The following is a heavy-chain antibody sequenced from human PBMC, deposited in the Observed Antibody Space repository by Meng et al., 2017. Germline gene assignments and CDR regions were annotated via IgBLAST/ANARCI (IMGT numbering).Heavy chain of an antibody. J-gene: IGHJ4*02. CDR2: INQDGSAK. V-gene: IGHV3-7*01. CDR1: GFTFSQYW. Sequence: GESLKISCAASGFTFSQYWMTWVRQAPGKGLEWVANINQDGSAKSYVDSVKGRFTISRDNAKNSLYLQVNSLRAEDTAVYYCARDVSGMIFDYWGQGTLVTVSS. D-gene: IGHD3-16*01. CDR3: ARDVSGMIFDY.